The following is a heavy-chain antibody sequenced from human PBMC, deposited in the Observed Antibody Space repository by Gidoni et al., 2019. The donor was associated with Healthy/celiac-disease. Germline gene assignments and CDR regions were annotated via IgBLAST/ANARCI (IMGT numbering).Heavy chain of an antibody. V-gene: IGHV3-33*01. CDR2: IWYDGSNK. CDR1: GFTFSSYG. Sequence: QVQLVESGGGVVQPGRSLRLSCAASGFTFSSYGMHWVRQAPGKGLEWVAVIWYDGSNKYYADSVKGRFTISRDNSKNTLYLQMNSLRAEDTAVYYCARDYEKGGDSSSPLYYYYYGMDVWGQGTTVTVSS. D-gene: IGHD3-22*01. J-gene: IGHJ6*02. CDR3: ARDYEKGGDSSSPLYYYYYGMDV.